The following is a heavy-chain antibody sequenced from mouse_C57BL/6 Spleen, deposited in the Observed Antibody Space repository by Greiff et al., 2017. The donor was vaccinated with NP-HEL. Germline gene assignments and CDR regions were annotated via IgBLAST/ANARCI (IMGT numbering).Heavy chain of an antibody. D-gene: IGHD1-1*01. CDR2: INPNNGGT. Sequence: EVQLQQSGPELVKPGASVKIPCKASGYTFTDYNMDWVKQSHGKSLEWIGDINPNNGGTIYNQKFKGKATLTVDKSSSTAYMELRSLTSEDTAVYYCARSPRYVLHPYYFDYWGQGTTLTVSS. CDR3: ARSPRYVLHPYYFDY. V-gene: IGHV1-18*01. J-gene: IGHJ2*01. CDR1: GYTFTDYN.